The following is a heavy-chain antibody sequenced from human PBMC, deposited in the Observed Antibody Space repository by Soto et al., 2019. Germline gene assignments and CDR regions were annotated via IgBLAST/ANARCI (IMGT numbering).Heavy chain of an antibody. CDR2: ISAYNGNT. Sequence: GASVKVSCKASGYTFTSYGISWVRQAPGQGLEWMGWISAYNGNTNYAQKLQGRVTMTTDTSTSTAYMELRSLRSDETAVYYCARVGSGTTTHPPKYYYYYGMDVWGQGTTVTVSS. V-gene: IGHV1-18*01. J-gene: IGHJ6*02. D-gene: IGHD1-7*01. CDR3: ARVGSGTTTHPPKYYYYYGMDV. CDR1: GYTFTSYG.